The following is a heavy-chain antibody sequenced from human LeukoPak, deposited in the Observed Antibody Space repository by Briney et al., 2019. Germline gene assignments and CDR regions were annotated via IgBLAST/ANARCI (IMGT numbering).Heavy chain of an antibody. CDR1: GGSIRSSNW. J-gene: IGHJ6*02. V-gene: IGHV4-4*02. CDR3: ARRGAYSNPYYYYCMDV. Sequence: SGTLSLTCAVSGGSIRSSNWWSWVRQPPGKGLEWIGYIYYSGSTNYNPSLKSRVTISVDTSKNQFSLKLSSVSAADTAVYYCARRGAYSNPYYYYCMDVWGQGTTVTVSS. CDR2: IYYSGST. D-gene: IGHD4-11*01.